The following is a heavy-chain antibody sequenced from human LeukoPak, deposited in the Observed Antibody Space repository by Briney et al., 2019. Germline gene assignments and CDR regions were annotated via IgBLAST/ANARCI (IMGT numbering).Heavy chain of an antibody. D-gene: IGHD1-26*01. Sequence: SVKVSCKASGGTFSSYAISWVRQAPEQGLEWMGGIIPIFGTANCAQKFQGRVTITADESTSTAYMELSSLRSEDTAVYYCARSARVVGATFDPWGQGTLVTVSS. CDR1: GGTFSSYA. J-gene: IGHJ5*02. V-gene: IGHV1-69*01. CDR2: IIPIFGTA. CDR3: ARSARVVGATFDP.